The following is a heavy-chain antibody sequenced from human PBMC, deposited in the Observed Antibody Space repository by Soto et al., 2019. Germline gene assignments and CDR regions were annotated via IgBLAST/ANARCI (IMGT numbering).Heavy chain of an antibody. CDR3: AILCQDYYDSSGYSPTSGYYGMDV. CDR1: GYTFTGYY. V-gene: IGHV1-2*02. CDR2: INPNSGST. D-gene: IGHD3-22*01. J-gene: IGHJ6*02. Sequence: ASVKVSCKASGYTFTGYYMHWVRQAPGQGLEWMGWINPNSGSTNYAQKFQGGVTMTRDTSTSTVYMELSSLRSEDTAVYYCAILCQDYYDSSGYSPTSGYYGMDVWGQGTTVTVSS.